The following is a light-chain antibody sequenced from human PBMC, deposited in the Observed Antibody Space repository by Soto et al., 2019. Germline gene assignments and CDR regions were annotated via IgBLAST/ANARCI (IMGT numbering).Light chain of an antibody. CDR1: QSVSSSY. J-gene: IGKJ1*01. CDR2: GAS. CDR3: QQYGSSPWP. V-gene: IGKV3-20*01. Sequence: EIVSTQSPGTLSLSPGERATLSCRASQSVSSSYLAWYQQKPGQTPRLLIYGASSRATGIPDRFSGSGSGTDFTLTISRLEPEDFAVYYCQQYGSSPWPFGQGPKV.